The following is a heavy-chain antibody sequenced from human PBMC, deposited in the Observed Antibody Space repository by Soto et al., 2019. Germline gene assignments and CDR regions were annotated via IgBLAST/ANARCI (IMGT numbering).Heavy chain of an antibody. D-gene: IGHD2-15*01. CDR3: ARYGSGECNRGSCYSPFDY. V-gene: IGHV4-30-4*01. CDR1: GRSISSVNYY. Sequence: QVQLQESGPGLVKPSQTLSLTCTVSGRSISSVNYYWSWIRQPPGKGLEWIGYIYYSGSTYYNPSLRSRVTISVDTSKKQFSLKLSSVTAADTAVYYCARYGSGECNRGSCYSPFDYWGQGTLVTVSS. J-gene: IGHJ4*02. CDR2: IYYSGST.